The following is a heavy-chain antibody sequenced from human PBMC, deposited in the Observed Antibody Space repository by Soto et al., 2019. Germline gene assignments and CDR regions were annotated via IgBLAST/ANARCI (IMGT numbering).Heavy chain of an antibody. D-gene: IGHD1-26*01. CDR1: GYTFANYG. CDR2: TSTSNGDT. Sequence: VQLVQSGPEVKKPGASVKVSCKASGYTFANYGITWVRQAPGQGLEWMGWTSTSNGDTDSAQTVQGRVTMTPDVSTTTPFMEVRNLRSYDTALYYCGRVRVNRRIEGPNTFYSDDVCQGALSTVSS. J-gene: IGHJ4*02. CDR3: GRVRVNRRIEGPNTFYSDD. V-gene: IGHV1-18*04.